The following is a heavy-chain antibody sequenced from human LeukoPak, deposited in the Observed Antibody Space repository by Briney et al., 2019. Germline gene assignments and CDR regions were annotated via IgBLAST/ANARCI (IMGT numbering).Heavy chain of an antibody. J-gene: IGHJ6*02. Sequence: PETLSLTCTVSGGSISSSSYYWGWIRQPPGKGLEWIGSIYYSGSTYYNPSLKSRVTISVDTSKNQFSLKLSSVTAADTAVYYCARHGDRANYYYYGMDVWGQGTTVTVSS. V-gene: IGHV4-39*01. CDR3: ARHGDRANYYYYGMDV. CDR2: IYYSGST. CDR1: GGSISSSSYY. D-gene: IGHD2-21*01.